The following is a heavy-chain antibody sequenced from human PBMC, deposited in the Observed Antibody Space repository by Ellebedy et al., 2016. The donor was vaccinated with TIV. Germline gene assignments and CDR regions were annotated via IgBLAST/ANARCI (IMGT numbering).Heavy chain of an antibody. J-gene: IGHJ4*02. CDR1: GDSVSSNSAA. CDR2: TYYRSKWYN. Sequence: MPSETLSLTCAISGDSVSSNSAAWNFIRQSPSRGLEWLGRTYYRSKWYNDYAVSVKSRITINPDTSKNQFSLKLSSLTAADTAVYYCASLSGYQFDYWGQGTLVTVSS. V-gene: IGHV6-1*01. D-gene: IGHD3-22*01. CDR3: ASLSGYQFDY.